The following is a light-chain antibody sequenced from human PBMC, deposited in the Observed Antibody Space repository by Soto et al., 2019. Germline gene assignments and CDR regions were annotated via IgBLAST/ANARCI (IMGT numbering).Light chain of an antibody. CDR2: EVS. CDR3: TSYTSYRTLDV. V-gene: IGLV2-14*01. J-gene: IGLJ1*01. Sequence: QSVLTQPASVSGSPGQSITISCTGTSSDVGGYNYVSWYQQHPDKAPKLMSYEVSNRPSGVSNRFSGSKSGHTASLTISGLQSEDEADYFCTSYTSYRTLDVVGTGTKVTVL. CDR1: SSDVGGYNY.